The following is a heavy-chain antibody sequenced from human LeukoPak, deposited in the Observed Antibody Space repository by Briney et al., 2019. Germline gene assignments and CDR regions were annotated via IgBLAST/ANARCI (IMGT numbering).Heavy chain of an antibody. CDR3: ARGGVGGLWFGDCL. V-gene: IGHV3-7*01. D-gene: IGHD3-10*01. Sequence: GGSLRLSCAASEVTFRTYWMTWVRQAPGKGLEWLANIKQDGSEKHYVDSVKGRFTISRDNANNSLSLQMNNLRVEDTAVYYCARGGVGGLWFGDCLGGQGTLVTVSS. J-gene: IGHJ4*02. CDR1: EVTFRTYW. CDR2: IKQDGSEK.